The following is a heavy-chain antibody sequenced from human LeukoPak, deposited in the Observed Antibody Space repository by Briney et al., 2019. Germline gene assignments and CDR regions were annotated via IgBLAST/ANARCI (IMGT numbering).Heavy chain of an antibody. V-gene: IGHV4-39*07. Sequence: SETLSLTCTVSGGSISNSSSYWGWIRQPPGKGLEWIGRIYTSGSTNYNPSLKSRVTMSVDTSKNQFSLKLSSVTAADTAVYYCARASGEQWLVDYFDYWGQGTLVTVSS. CDR3: ARASGEQWLVDYFDY. D-gene: IGHD6-19*01. CDR1: GGSISNSSSY. J-gene: IGHJ4*02. CDR2: IYTSGST.